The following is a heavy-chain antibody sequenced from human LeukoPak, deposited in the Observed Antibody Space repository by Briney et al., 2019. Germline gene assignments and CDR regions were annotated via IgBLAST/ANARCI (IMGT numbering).Heavy chain of an antibody. CDR3: ARSIFGVVMYD. CDR2: INQDGSEK. D-gene: IGHD3-3*01. V-gene: IGHV3-7*01. J-gene: IGHJ4*01. CDR1: GFTFSSYW. Sequence: GGSLRLSCAASGFTFSSYWMSWVRQAPGKGLEWVANINQDGSEKSYVDSVKGRFTVSRDNAKKLLYLQMNSLRAEDTAVYYCARSIFGVVMYDWGHGTLVTVSS.